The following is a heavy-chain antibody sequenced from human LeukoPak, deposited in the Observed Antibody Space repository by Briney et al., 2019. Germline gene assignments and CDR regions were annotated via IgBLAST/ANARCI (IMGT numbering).Heavy chain of an antibody. D-gene: IGHD6-13*01. CDR3: ARAPIAAAGTDYFDY. V-gene: IGHV1-3*01. Sequence: ASVKVSCKASGYTFTNYAVHWVRQAPGQRPEWMGWINAGNGNTKYSQKFQGRVTMTRDTSTSTVYMELSSLRSEDTAVYYCARAPIAAAGTDYFDYWGQGTLVTVSS. CDR1: GYTFTNYA. CDR2: INAGNGNT. J-gene: IGHJ4*02.